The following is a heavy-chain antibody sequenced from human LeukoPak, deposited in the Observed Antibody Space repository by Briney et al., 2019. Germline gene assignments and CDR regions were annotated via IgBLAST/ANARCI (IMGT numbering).Heavy chain of an antibody. V-gene: IGHV1-46*01. CDR1: GYTFTSYY. CDR2: INPSGGGT. CDR3: ARSGGSGWYFGINSHYYYMDV. D-gene: IGHD6-19*01. Sequence: ASVKVSCKASGYTFTSYYMHWVRQAPGQGLEWMGIINPSGGGTSYAQKFQGRVTMTRDMSTSTVYMELSSLRSEDTALYYCARSGGSGWYFGINSHYYYMDVWGKGTTVTVSS. J-gene: IGHJ6*03.